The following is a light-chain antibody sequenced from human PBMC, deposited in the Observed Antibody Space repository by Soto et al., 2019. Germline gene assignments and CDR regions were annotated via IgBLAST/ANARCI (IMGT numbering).Light chain of an antibody. V-gene: IGKV1-5*03. J-gene: IGKJ1*01. CDR2: KAS. CDR1: HTISRW. CDR3: QQYNSG. Sequence: IQMTQSPSTLSASVGDTDTITCRASHTISRWMAWYQHNPGKAPKLLIYKASSLESGVPSRFSGSGSGTEFTLTISSLQPDDFATYYCQQYNSGFGQGTKVEVK.